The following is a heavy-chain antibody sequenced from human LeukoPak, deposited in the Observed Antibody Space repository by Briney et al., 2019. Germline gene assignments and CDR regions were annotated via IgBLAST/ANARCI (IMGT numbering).Heavy chain of an antibody. CDR3: ARDGLYCSSTSCYIYYYYMDV. Sequence: SSVKLSCKASGYTFTSYAMNWVRQPPGQGLERMGWINTNTGNRTYAQGFTGRFVFSLDTSVSTAYLQISSLKAEDTAVYYCARDGLYCSSTSCYIYYYYMDVWGKGTTVTVSS. CDR2: INTNTGNR. J-gene: IGHJ6*03. V-gene: IGHV7-4-1*02. CDR1: GYTFTSYA. D-gene: IGHD2-2*02.